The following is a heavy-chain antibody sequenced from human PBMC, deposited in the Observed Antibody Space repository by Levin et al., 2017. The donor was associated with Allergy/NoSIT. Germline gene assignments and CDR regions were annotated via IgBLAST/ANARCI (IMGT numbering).Heavy chain of an antibody. CDR3: ASVGDYREFDY. J-gene: IGHJ4*02. Sequence: GESLKISCKASGYTFTSYAMHWVRQAPGQRLEWMGWINAGNGNTKYSQKFQGRVTITRDTSASTAYMELSSLRSEDTAVYYCASVGDYREFDYWGQGTLVTVSS. D-gene: IGHD4-17*01. CDR2: INAGNGNT. V-gene: IGHV1-3*01. CDR1: GYTFTSYA.